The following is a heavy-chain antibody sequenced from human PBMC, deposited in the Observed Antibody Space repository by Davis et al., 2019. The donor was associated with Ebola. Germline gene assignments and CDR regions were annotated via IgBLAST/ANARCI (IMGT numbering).Heavy chain of an antibody. V-gene: IGHV1-18*04. CDR2: ISAYNGNT. D-gene: IGHD6-19*01. CDR3: ARRGNGSGLSAY. Sequence: VSVKVSCMASRYTFTSYGLSWVRQATGQGLEWMGWISAYNGNTNYAQKLQGRVTMTTDTSTSTAYMELRSLRSDDTAVYYCARRGNGSGLSAYWGQGTLVTVSS. J-gene: IGHJ4*02. CDR1: RYTFTSYG.